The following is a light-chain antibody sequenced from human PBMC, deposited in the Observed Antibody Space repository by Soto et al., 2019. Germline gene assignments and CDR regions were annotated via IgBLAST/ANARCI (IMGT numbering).Light chain of an antibody. CDR2: EVT. CDR3: SSYAGSNNL. Sequence: QSALTQPPSASGSPGQSVTISCTGTSSDVGGYNYVSWYQQHPGKAPKLMIYEVTKRPSGVPDRFPGSKSGNTASLTVSGLQAEDEADYYCSSYAGSNNLFGGGTKLTVL. V-gene: IGLV2-8*01. CDR1: SSDVGGYNY. J-gene: IGLJ2*01.